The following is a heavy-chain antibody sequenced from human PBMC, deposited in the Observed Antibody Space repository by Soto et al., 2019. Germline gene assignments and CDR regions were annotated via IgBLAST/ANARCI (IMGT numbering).Heavy chain of an antibody. CDR1: GGTFSSYA. J-gene: IGHJ4*02. CDR3: AKAYRAAGPYYFDY. D-gene: IGHD6-13*01. CDR2: IIPIFGTA. V-gene: IGHV1-69*13. Sequence: ASVKVSCKASGGTFSSYAISWVRQAPGQGLEWMGGIIPIFGTANYTQKFQGRVTITADESTSTAYMELSSLRAEDTALNYCAKAYRAAGPYYFDYWGQGTLVTVSS.